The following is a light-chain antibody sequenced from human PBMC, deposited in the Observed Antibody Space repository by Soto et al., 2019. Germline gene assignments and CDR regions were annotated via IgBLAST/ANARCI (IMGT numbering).Light chain of an antibody. CDR3: ATWDDSLNGWV. J-gene: IGLJ3*02. CDR2: AVT. V-gene: IGLV2-14*01. CDR1: SSDVGAYDY. Sequence: QSALTQPASVSGSPGQSISISCTGTSSDVGAYDYVSWHQQYPGKAPKLIIYAVTNRPSGISDRFSASKSGNTASLAISGLQAEDEADYYCATWDDSLNGWVFGGGTKLTVL.